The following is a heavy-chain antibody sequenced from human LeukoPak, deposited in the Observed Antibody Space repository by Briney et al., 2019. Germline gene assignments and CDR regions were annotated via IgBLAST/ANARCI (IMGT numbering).Heavy chain of an antibody. Sequence: GGSLRLSCAASEFTLSRYAMRWVRQAPGKGLEGVSAISGSGRSTFYADSVKGRFTISRDNAKNTLYLQMNSLRAEDTAVYYCAKERGVAVAVIDYWGQGTLVTVSS. CDR3: AKERGVAVAVIDY. CDR1: EFTLSRYA. V-gene: IGHV3-23*01. J-gene: IGHJ4*02. D-gene: IGHD6-19*01. CDR2: ISGSGRST.